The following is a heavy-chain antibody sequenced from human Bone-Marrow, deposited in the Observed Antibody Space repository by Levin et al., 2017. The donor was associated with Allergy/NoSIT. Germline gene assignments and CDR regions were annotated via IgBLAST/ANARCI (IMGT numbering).Heavy chain of an antibody. CDR3: ARDLSDLNRMQGYCSGGSCPLWYFDL. CDR1: GYTFTGYY. Sequence: GESLKISCKASGYTFTGYYMHWVRQAPGQGLEWMGRINPNSGGTNYAQKFQGRVTMTRDTSISTAYMELSRLRSDDTAVYYCARDLSDLNRMQGYCSGGSCPLWYFDLWGRGTLVTVSS. D-gene: IGHD2-15*01. CDR2: INPNSGGT. V-gene: IGHV1-2*06. J-gene: IGHJ2*01.